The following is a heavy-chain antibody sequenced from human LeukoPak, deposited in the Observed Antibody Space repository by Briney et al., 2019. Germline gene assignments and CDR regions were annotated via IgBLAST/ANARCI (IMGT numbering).Heavy chain of an antibody. D-gene: IGHD3-16*01. CDR3: ARVLAPTSPEHAFGI. J-gene: IGHJ3*02. V-gene: IGHV1-18*01. CDR1: GYTFSSYG. Sequence: ASVKVSCKASGYTFSSYGNNWVRQAPGQGLEWMGWISGYNGNTLYAQKFRGRVTMTTDPSTSTAYMDLRRLRSDDTAMYYCARVLAPTSPEHAFGIWGQGTMVTVSS. CDR2: ISGYNGNT.